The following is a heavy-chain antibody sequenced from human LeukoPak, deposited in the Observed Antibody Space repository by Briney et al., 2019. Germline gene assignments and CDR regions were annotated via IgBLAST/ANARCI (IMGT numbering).Heavy chain of an antibody. CDR1: GGSFSGYY. V-gene: IGHV4-34*01. CDR2: VNHSGST. Sequence: SETLSLTCAVPGGSFSGYYWNWIRQPPGKGLEWIGEVNHSGSTNYNPSLKSRVTISVDTSKNQFSLKLNSMTAADTAVSYCAIRGYSYGKYYFDYWGQGTLVTVSS. D-gene: IGHD5-18*01. J-gene: IGHJ4*02. CDR3: AIRGYSYGKYYFDY.